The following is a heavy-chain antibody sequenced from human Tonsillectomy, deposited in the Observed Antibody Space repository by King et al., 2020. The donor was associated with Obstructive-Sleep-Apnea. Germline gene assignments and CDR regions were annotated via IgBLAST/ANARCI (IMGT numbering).Heavy chain of an antibody. CDR3: ARGTDYYDSSGYYDAFDI. CDR2: IYHSGST. Sequence: QLQESGPGLVKPSGTLSLTCAVSGGSISSSNWWSWVRQPPGKGLEWIGEIYHSGSTNYNPSLKSRVTISVDKSKNQFSLKLSSLTAADTAVYYCARGTDYYDSSGYYDAFDIWGQGTMVTVSS. J-gene: IGHJ3*02. D-gene: IGHD3-22*01. V-gene: IGHV4-4*02. CDR1: GGSISSSNW.